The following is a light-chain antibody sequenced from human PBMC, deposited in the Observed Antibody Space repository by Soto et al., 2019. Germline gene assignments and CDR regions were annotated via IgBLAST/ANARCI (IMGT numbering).Light chain of an antibody. V-gene: IGKV1-39*01. Sequence: DIQMTQSPSSLSASVEDRVIITCRASQSISNHLNWYQQKPGKAPKLLIFAASSLQSGVPSRFSGSRSGPDFTLTISSLQPEDFATYYCQQYYSYPQTFGQGTKVDIK. CDR1: QSISNH. J-gene: IGKJ1*01. CDR2: AAS. CDR3: QQYYSYPQT.